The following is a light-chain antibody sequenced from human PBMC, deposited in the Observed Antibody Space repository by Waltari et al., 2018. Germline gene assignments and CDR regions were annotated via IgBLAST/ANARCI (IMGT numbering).Light chain of an antibody. CDR2: GAS. CDR1: QSVSSSY. CDR3: QQYGSSPRT. V-gene: IGKV3-20*01. Sequence: EIVFTQSPGTLSLSPGERATLSCRASQSVSSSYLAWYQQKPGQAPRLLMYGASSRATGIPDRFSGSGSGTDFTLTISRLEPEDCAVYYCQQYGSSPRTFGQGTRLEIK. J-gene: IGKJ5*01.